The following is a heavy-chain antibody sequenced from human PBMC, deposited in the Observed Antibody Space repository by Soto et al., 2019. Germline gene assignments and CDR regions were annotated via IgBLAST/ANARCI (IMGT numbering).Heavy chain of an antibody. Sequence: QVQLQQWGAGLLKPSETLSLTCAVYGGSFSGYYWSWIRQPPGKGLEWIGEINHSGSTNYNPSLKSRVTISVDTSKNQFSLKLSSVTAADTAVYYCARSIGALLNWFDPWGQGTLVTVSS. J-gene: IGHJ5*02. CDR2: INHSGST. V-gene: IGHV4-34*01. CDR3: ARSIGALLNWFDP. D-gene: IGHD6-6*01. CDR1: GGSFSGYY.